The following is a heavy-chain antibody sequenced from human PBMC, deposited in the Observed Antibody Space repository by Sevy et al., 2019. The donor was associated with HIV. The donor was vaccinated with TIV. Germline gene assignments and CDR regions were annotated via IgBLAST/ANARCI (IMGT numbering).Heavy chain of an antibody. CDR3: TTDPAIDYGDDTPRPEYYLDY. Sequence: GGSLRLSCAASGFIFSNYVMHWVRQAPGKGLEWVAVIWYDGNNKYYADSVKGRFTISRDNFKDTLYLQMNSLRAEDTGVYYCTTDPAIDYGDDTPRPEYYLDYWGQGTLVTASS. D-gene: IGHD4-17*01. CDR2: IWYDGNNK. CDR1: GFIFSNYV. J-gene: IGHJ4*02. V-gene: IGHV3-33*01.